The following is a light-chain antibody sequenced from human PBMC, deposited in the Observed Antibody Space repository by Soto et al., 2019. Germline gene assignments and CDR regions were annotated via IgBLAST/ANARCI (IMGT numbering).Light chain of an antibody. CDR2: GAS. CDR3: QHYPNSPGT. J-gene: IGKJ1*01. Sequence: ARRGPESTLKHWACMVDPGTMPSRASQDIGSVLAWYQQKPGTAPELLISGASDLHGGVPARFSRSGSRTDFTLTSTHLQPEDFATYYCQHYPNSPGTFGQGTKV. CDR1: QDIGSV. V-gene: IGKV1-8*01.